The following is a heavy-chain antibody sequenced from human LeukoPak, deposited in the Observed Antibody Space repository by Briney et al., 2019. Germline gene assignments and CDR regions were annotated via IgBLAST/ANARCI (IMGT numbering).Heavy chain of an antibody. J-gene: IGHJ4*02. V-gene: IGHV3-66*01. CDR1: GFTVSSKY. CDR3: AKDVSRILTGARNYFDS. D-gene: IGHD3-9*01. Sequence: GGSLRLSCAASGFTVSSKYMSWVRQAPGKGLEWVSVIYSGGSTHYVDSVKGRFTISRDNSKNTLYLQMNSLRAEDTAVYYCAKDVSRILTGARNYFDSWGQGTLVTVSS. CDR2: IYSGGST.